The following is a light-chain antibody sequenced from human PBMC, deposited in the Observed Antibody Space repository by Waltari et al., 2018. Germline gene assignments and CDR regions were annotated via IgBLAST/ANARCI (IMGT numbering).Light chain of an antibody. V-gene: IGLV2-14*01. CDR2: DVS. Sequence: QSALTQPASVSGSPGQSITISCTGTSGDVGGYNYVSWFQQHPGKCPKLIISDVSNRPSGVSARFSGSKSGNTASLTISGLQAEDEASYYCASYTNSDSEVFGGGTKVTVL. CDR1: SGDVGGYNY. J-gene: IGLJ3*02. CDR3: ASYTNSDSEV.